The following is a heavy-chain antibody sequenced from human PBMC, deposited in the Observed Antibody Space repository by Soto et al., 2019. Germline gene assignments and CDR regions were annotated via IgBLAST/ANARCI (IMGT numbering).Heavy chain of an antibody. D-gene: IGHD5-18*01. CDR3: VKDGVGYSYGNFGY. Sequence: ASWFKFVNHAMLWVRKKPGKGLEYVSAISSNGGSTYYADSVKGRFTISRDNSKNTLYLQMSSLRAEDTAVYYCVKDGVGYSYGNFGYWGEGPQVT. CDR2: ISSNGGST. V-gene: IGHV3-64D*08. CDR1: WFKFVNHA. J-gene: IGHJ4*02.